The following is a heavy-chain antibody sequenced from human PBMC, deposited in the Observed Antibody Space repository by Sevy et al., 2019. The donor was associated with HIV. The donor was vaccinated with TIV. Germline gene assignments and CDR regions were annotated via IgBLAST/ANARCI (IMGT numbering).Heavy chain of an antibody. V-gene: IGHV3-23*01. Sequence: GGSLRLSCAASGFTFSSYAMSWVRQAPGKGLEWVSAISGSGGSTHYADSVKGRFTISRDNSKNTLYLQMNSLRAEDTAVYYCAKVFGSYYYFDYWGQGTLVTVSS. J-gene: IGHJ4*02. D-gene: IGHD1-26*01. CDR3: AKVFGSYYYFDY. CDR1: GFTFSSYA. CDR2: ISGSGGST.